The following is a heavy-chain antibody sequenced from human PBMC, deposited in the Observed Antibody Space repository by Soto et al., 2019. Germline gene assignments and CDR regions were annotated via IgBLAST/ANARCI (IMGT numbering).Heavy chain of an antibody. CDR1: GGTFSSHA. CDR2: IIPIFATP. Sequence: QVQLVQSGAEVKKPGSSVKVSCKASGGTFSSHAISWVRQAPGQGLEWMGGIIPIFATPNYAQRFQGRVTVIADEFTSTAYMGLSSLSSEDTAVYYCASNPQNTAAAGPYYCYSDMNVWGQGTTVTVSS. D-gene: IGHD6-13*01. V-gene: IGHV1-69*01. CDR3: ASNPQNTAAAGPYYCYSDMNV. J-gene: IGHJ6*02.